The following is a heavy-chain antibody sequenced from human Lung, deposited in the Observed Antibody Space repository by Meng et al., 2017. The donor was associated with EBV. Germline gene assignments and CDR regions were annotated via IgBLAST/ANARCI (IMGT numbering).Heavy chain of an antibody. CDR3: ARVVVGGFDF. CDR1: GYSFTNHA. D-gene: IGHD1-26*01. Sequence: QGPRGPSASQLKAPGASVKVSCTASGYSFTNHALNCVRQAPGQWLKWMGWIDNNTGNPTYAQGFTGRFVFSLDTSVSTTYLQISSLKAEDTAVYYCARVVVGGFDFWGQGTLVTVSS. V-gene: IGHV7-4-1*02. CDR2: IDNNTGNP. J-gene: IGHJ4*02.